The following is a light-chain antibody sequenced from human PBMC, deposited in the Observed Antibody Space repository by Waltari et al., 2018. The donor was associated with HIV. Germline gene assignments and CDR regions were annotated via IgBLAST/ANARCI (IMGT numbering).Light chain of an antibody. CDR2: DNN. CDR3: QSYDSGLRV. CDR1: SSNIGAGSD. Sequence: QSVLTQPPSVSGAPGQRVTISCTGSSSNIGAGSDVHWYQQLPGTAPKLLIYDNNNRPSGVPDRFSVSKSGTSASRAITGLQAEDEADYYCQSYDSGLRVFGGGTKLTVL. J-gene: IGLJ3*02. V-gene: IGLV1-40*01.